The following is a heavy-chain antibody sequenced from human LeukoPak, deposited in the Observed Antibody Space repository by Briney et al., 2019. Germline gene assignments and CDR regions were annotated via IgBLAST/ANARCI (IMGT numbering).Heavy chain of an antibody. CDR1: GGTFSSYA. Sequence: ASVKVSCKASGGTFSSYAISWVRQAPGQGLEWMGRIIPILGIANYAQKFQGRVTITADKSTSTAYMELSSLRSEDTAVYYCARGYESSGRAYYYGMDVWGQGTTVTVSS. V-gene: IGHV1-69*04. J-gene: IGHJ6*02. CDR3: ARGYESSGRAYYYGMDV. D-gene: IGHD3-22*01. CDR2: IIPILGIA.